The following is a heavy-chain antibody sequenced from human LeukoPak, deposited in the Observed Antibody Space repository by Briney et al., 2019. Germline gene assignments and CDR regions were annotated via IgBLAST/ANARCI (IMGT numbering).Heavy chain of an antibody. D-gene: IGHD3-10*01. CDR1: GFTFSGPA. CDR2: IRSKANSYAT. V-gene: IGHV3-73*01. J-gene: IGHJ4*02. Sequence: GGSLRLSCAASGFTFSGPAMHWVRQASGKGLEWVGRIRSKANSYATAYAASVKGRFTISRDDSKNTAYLQMNSLRTEDTAVYYCARGGLVRGVIRYAFDYWGQGTLVTVSS. CDR3: ARGGLVRGVIRYAFDY.